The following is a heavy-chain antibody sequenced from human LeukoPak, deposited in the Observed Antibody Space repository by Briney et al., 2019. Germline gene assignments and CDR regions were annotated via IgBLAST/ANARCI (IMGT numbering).Heavy chain of an antibody. V-gene: IGHV3-9*01. D-gene: IGHD3-22*01. Sequence: PGGSLRLSCVASGFTFDDYAMHWVRQAPGKGLEWVSGISWNSGTKGYADSVKGRFTISRDNAKNSLYLQINSLGPEDTAVYFCARDPYSGNYGSYYYYYMDVWGKGTTVTVSS. CDR2: ISWNSGTK. CDR3: ARDPYSGNYGSYYYYYMDV. CDR1: GFTFDDYA. J-gene: IGHJ6*03.